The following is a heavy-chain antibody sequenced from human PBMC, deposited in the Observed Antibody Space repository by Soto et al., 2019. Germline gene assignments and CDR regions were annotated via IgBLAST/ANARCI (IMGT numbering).Heavy chain of an antibody. CDR3: AKDIRGQWLPLFDY. D-gene: IGHD6-19*01. CDR1: GFTFDDYA. V-gene: IGHV3-9*01. J-gene: IGHJ4*02. CDR2: ISWNSGSI. Sequence: GGSLRLSCAASGFTFDDYAMHWVRQAPGKGLEWVSGISWNSGSIGYADSVKGRFTISRDNAKNSLYLQMNSLRAEDTALYYCAKDIRGQWLPLFDYWGQGTLVTVSS.